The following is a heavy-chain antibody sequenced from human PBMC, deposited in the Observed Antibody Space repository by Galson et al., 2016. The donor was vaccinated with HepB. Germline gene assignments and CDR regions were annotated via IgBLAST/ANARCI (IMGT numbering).Heavy chain of an antibody. V-gene: IGHV4-34*01. D-gene: IGHD2/OR15-2a*01. CDR2: INRRGST. CDR3: ARELEYGTSTSCWANDNKKYYFDY. J-gene: IGHJ4*02. CDR1: GGSFNYYF. Sequence: SETLSLTCRVYGGSFNYYFWSWIRQSPEKGLEWIGEINRRGSTNYNPSLRSRVTMSADTSNNQFSLRLTSLSAADTAVYYCARELEYGTSTSCWANDNKKYYFDYWGPGTLVTVSS.